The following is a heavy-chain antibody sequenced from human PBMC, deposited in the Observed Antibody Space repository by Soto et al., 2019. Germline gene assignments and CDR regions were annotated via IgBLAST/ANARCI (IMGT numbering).Heavy chain of an antibody. CDR2: IKSKTDGGTT. CDR3: TTAGSSGFYYYYGMDV. J-gene: IGHJ6*02. Sequence: GGSLRLSCAASGFTFSNAWMSWVRQAPGKGLEWVGRIKSKTDGGTTDYAAPVKGRFTISRDDSKNTLYLQMNSLKTEDTAVYYCTTAGSSGFYYYYGMDVWGQGTTVTVSS. V-gene: IGHV3-15*01. D-gene: IGHD7-27*01. CDR1: GFTFSNAW.